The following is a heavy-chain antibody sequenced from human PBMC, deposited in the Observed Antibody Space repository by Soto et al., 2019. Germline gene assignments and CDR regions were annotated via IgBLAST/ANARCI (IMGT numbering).Heavy chain of an antibody. CDR2: ISGSGGST. CDR3: ARSATPYCSSTSCYWFDP. D-gene: IGHD2-2*01. Sequence: GGSLRLSCAASGFTFSSYAMSWVRQAPGKGLEWVSAISGSGGSTYYADSVKGRFTISRDNSKNTLYLQMNSLRAEDTAVYYCARSATPYCSSTSCYWFDPWGQGTLVTVSS. J-gene: IGHJ5*02. V-gene: IGHV3-23*01. CDR1: GFTFSSYA.